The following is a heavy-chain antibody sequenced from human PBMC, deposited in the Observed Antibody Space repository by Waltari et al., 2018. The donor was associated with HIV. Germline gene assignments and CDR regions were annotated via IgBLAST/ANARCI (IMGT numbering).Heavy chain of an antibody. J-gene: IGHJ3*02. D-gene: IGHD2-21*01. Sequence: EVQLVESGGGLVQPGGSLRLPCAASGFSFSNDRKSWVRQAPGKGLEWVANIKPEGSEKYYVDSVKGRFTISRDNAKNSLYLQMNSLRAEDTAVFYCARGGDDYAFDIWGQGTMVTVSS. V-gene: IGHV3-7*01. CDR1: GFSFSNDR. CDR3: ARGGDDYAFDI. CDR2: IKPEGSEK.